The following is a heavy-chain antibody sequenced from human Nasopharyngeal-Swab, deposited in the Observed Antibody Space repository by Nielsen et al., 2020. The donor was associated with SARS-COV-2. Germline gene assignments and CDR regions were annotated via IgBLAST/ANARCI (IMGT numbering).Heavy chain of an antibody. V-gene: IGHV4-34*01. CDR2: INHSGST. D-gene: IGHD3-16*02. CDR3: ARAGDYVWGSYRYGRGPHDAFDI. Sequence: RQAPGKGLEWIGEINHSGSTNYNPSLKSRVTISVDTSKNQFSLKLSSVTAADTAVYYCARAGDYVWGSYRYGRGPHDAFDIWGQGTMVTVSS. J-gene: IGHJ3*02.